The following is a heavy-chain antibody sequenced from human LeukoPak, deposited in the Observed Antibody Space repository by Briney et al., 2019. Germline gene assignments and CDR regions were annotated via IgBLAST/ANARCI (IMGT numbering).Heavy chain of an antibody. V-gene: IGHV3-30*02. CDR1: GFTFSSYG. D-gene: IGHD5-18*01. CDR2: IRYDGSNK. J-gene: IGHJ6*03. Sequence: GGSLRLSCAASGFTFSSYGMHWVRQAPGKGLEWVAFIRYDGSNKYYADSVKGRFTISRDNSKNTLYLQMNSLRAEDTAVYYCAKVGYSYGPNYYYYYYMDVWGKGTTVTVSS. CDR3: AKVGYSYGPNYYYYYYMDV.